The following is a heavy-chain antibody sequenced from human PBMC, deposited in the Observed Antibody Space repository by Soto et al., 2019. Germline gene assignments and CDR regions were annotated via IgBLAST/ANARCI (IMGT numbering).Heavy chain of an antibody. J-gene: IGHJ4*02. CDR1: GYTFTTYD. CDR2: ISTYNANT. CDR3: ARGYPHGY. V-gene: IGHV1-18*01. D-gene: IGHD5-18*01. Sequence: QVRLVQSGAEVKKPGASVKVSCKASGYTFTTYDITWVRQAPGQGLEWMGWISTYNANTNYAQNFQGRVTMTTDTSTSTAYMELRSLRSDDTAVYYRARGYPHGYWGQGTLVTVSS.